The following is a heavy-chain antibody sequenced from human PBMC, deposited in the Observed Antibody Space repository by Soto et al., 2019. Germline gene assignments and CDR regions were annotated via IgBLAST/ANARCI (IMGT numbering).Heavy chain of an antibody. J-gene: IGHJ4*02. CDR3: ARWYPPDYFAY. CDR1: GGSISSSNW. D-gene: IGHD6-13*01. CDR2: IYHSWTT. V-gene: IGHV4-4*02. Sequence: QVQLQESGPGLVKPSGTLSLTCVVSGGSISSSNWWSWVRQPPGKGLEWIGEIYHSWTTNYNPSLCVPLTIAVATFKNQFSLNLTPVTAADTAVHYRARWYPPDYFAYWGQGTLVTVSS.